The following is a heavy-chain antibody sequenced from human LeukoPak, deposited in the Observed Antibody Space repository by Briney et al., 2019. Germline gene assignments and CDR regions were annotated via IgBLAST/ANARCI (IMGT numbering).Heavy chain of an antibody. V-gene: IGHV1-2*02. J-gene: IGHJ4*02. D-gene: IGHD2-2*02. CDR3: ARVSFDIVVVQAAIDEDY. CDR2: INPNSGGT. CDR1: GYTFTGYY. Sequence: ASVKVSCKASGYTFTGYYMHWVRQAPGQGLEWMGWINPNSGGTNYAQKFQGRVTMTRDTSISTAYMELSRLRSDDTAVYYCARVSFDIVVVQAAIDEDYWGQGTLVTVSS.